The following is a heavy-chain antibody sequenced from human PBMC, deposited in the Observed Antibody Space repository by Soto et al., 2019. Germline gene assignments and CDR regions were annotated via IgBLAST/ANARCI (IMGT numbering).Heavy chain of an antibody. CDR3: ARDPVPYDSSGYYSQGFDP. CDR2: ISSSGSTI. CDR1: GFTFSDYY. D-gene: IGHD3-22*01. J-gene: IGHJ5*02. Sequence: VGSLRLSCAASGFTFSDYYMSWIRQAPGKGLEWVSYISSSGSTIYYADSVKGRFTISRDNAKNSLYLQMNSLRAEDTAVYYCARDPVPYDSSGYYSQGFDPWGQGTLVTVSS. V-gene: IGHV3-11*01.